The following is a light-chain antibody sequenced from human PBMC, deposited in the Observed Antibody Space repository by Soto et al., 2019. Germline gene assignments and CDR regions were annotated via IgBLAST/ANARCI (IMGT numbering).Light chain of an antibody. J-gene: IGKJ5*01. CDR1: HDIKDF. V-gene: IGKV1-33*01. CDR3: QRYDSLPPT. CDR2: DVS. Sequence: DIQMTQSPSSLSASVGDRVTITCQASHDIKDFLNWFQEKPGKAPKLLIYDVSNLQTGVPSRFSGSGSGTHFTFTISSLQPEDIATYYCQRYDSLPPTFGQGTRLDIK.